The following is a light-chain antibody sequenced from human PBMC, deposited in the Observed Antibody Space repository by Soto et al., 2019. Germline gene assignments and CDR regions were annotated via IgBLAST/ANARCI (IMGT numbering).Light chain of an antibody. Sequence: EIVLTQSPATLSLSPGERATLSCRASQSVSSYLAWYQQKPGHAPRLLIYDASNRATGIQARFSGSGSGTEFTITISSLEPEDFAVYYCQQRSNWPPWTFGQGTKLEIK. CDR2: DAS. CDR1: QSVSSY. V-gene: IGKV3-11*01. CDR3: QQRSNWPPWT. J-gene: IGKJ1*01.